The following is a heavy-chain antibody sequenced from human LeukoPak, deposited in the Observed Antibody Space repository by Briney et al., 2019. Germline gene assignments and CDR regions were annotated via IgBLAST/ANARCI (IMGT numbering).Heavy chain of an antibody. CDR1: GFTVTDYY. CDR3: ARGIGIAVAGTSF. J-gene: IGHJ4*02. D-gene: IGHD6-19*01. CDR2: ISSSGSTI. V-gene: IGHV3-11*04. Sequence: GGSLRLSCAASGFTVTDYYMSWVRQAPGKGLVWVSYISSSGSTIYYADSVKGRFTISRDNSKNTLYLQMNSLRAEDTAVYYCARGIGIAVAGTSFWGQGTLVTVSS.